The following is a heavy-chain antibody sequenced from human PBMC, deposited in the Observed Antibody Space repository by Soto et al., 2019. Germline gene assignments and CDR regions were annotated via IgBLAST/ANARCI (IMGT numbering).Heavy chain of an antibody. CDR1: GFTFSKYW. D-gene: IGHD3-10*01. V-gene: IGHV3-7*01. CDR2: IKQDGSEK. CDR3: ARDRSGSGSYNTVRHYYYGLDV. J-gene: IGHJ6*02. Sequence: PGGSLRLSCAASGFTFSKYWMSWVRQAPGKGLEWVANIKQDGSEKYYVDSVKGRFTISRDNAKNSLYLQMNSLRVEDTAVYYCARDRSGSGSYNTVRHYYYGLDVWGQGTTVTVSS.